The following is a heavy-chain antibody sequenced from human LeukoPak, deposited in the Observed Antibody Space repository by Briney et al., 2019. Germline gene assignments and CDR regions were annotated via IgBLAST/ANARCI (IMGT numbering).Heavy chain of an antibody. J-gene: IGHJ4*02. D-gene: IGHD1-26*01. V-gene: IGHV1-2*02. CDR1: GYTFTGYH. Sequence: ASVKVSCKASGYTFTGYHMHWVRQAPGQGLEWMGWINPNSGGTNYAQKFQGRVTMTRDTSISTAYMELSRLRSDDTAVYYCARDRGYSGSYGALDYWGQGTLVTVSS. CDR3: ARDRGYSGSYGALDY. CDR2: INPNSGGT.